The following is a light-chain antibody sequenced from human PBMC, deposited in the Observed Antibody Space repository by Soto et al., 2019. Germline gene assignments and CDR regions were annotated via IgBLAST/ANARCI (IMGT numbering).Light chain of an antibody. J-gene: IGKJ5*01. CDR2: AAS. Sequence: IQMTQSPSSLSASVGDRVTIPVRASQSISSYLNWYQQKPGKAPKLLIYAASSLQSGVPSRFSGSGSGTDFTLTISSLQPEDFATYYCQQSYSTPHTFGQGTRLEIK. V-gene: IGKV1-39*01. CDR1: QSISSY. CDR3: QQSYSTPHT.